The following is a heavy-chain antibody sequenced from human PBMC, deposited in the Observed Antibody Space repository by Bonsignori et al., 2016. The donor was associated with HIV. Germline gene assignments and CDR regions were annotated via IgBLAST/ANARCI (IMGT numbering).Heavy chain of an antibody. J-gene: IGHJ4*02. CDR3: ARTTTGTSTRYAYYSDY. V-gene: IGHV3-7*01. CDR2: XKQDGSEK. Sequence: WIRQPPGKGLECVANXKQDGSEKNYVDSVKGRFTISRDDSNNSLYLQMNSLRAEDTAVYYCARTTTGTSTRYAYYSDYWGQGTLVTVSS. D-gene: IGHD2-2*01.